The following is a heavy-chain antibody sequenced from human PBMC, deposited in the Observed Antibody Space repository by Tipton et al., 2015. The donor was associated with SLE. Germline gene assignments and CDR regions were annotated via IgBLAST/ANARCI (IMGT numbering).Heavy chain of an antibody. CDR2: SNSDGSDT. CDR1: GFTFSNYW. J-gene: IGHJ4*02. D-gene: IGHD5-24*01. CDR3: ARSEMATITY. Sequence: SLRLSCAASGFTFSNYWMHWVRQAPGKGLVWVSRSNSDGSDTSYADSVKGRLTISRDNAKNTLYLQMNSLRAEDTAVYYCARSEMATITYWGQGTLVTVSS. V-gene: IGHV3-74*01.